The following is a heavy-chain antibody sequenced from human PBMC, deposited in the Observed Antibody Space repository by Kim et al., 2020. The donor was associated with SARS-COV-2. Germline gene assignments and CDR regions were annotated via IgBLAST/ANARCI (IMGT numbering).Heavy chain of an antibody. V-gene: IGHV3-7*01. CDR3: ARDGDLYSSGKDAFDI. D-gene: IGHD6-19*01. CDR1: GFTFSSYW. CDR2: IKQDGNQK. J-gene: IGHJ3*02. Sequence: GGSLRLSCAASGFTFSSYWMTWVRQAPGKGLEWVANIKQDGNQKYYVDSVKGRFTISRDNAKNSLYLEMNSLRAEDTAVYYCARDGDLYSSGKDAFDIWG.